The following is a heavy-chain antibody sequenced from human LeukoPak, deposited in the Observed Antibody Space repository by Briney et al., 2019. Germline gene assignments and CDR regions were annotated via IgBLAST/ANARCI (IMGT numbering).Heavy chain of an antibody. D-gene: IGHD1-26*01. CDR1: GGSISSYY. Sequence: SETLSLTCTVSGGSISSYYWSWIRQPPGKGLEWIGYIDYSGSTPYNPSLKSRVTISVDTSKNQFSLKLSSVTAADTAVYYCARHGGSYSFDYWGQGTLVTVSS. V-gene: IGHV4-59*08. CDR2: IDYSGST. J-gene: IGHJ4*02. CDR3: ARHGGSYSFDY.